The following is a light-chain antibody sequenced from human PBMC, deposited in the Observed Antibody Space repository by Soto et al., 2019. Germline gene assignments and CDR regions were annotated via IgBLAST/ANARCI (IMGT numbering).Light chain of an antibody. CDR1: QSISSF. Sequence: IQLIQSPSSLSTSVGDSVTITCRASQSISSFLNWYQHKPGKAPDLLIYAASTLFSGVPSRFRGSGSGTDDPLNITSLQPEDFATYYCQQRYRAAYTFGEGTKLEIK. CDR3: QQRYRAAYT. V-gene: IGKV1-39*01. J-gene: IGKJ2*01. CDR2: AAS.